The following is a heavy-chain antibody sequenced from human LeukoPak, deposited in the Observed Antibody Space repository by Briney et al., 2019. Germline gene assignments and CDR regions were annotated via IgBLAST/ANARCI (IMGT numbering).Heavy chain of an antibody. V-gene: IGHV3-7*05. CDR2: IKQDGGVE. J-gene: IGHJ4*02. Sequence: GGSLRLSCAASGFTFSGYLVSCVRQAPRKGLEWVANIKQDGGVEYYVVSVKGRVTISRDNAKESLNLKMKRLRAEDTAVYHCTRIGYSSSYFDFWGQGTLVTVSS. CDR1: GFTFSGYL. D-gene: IGHD6-6*01. CDR3: TRIGYSSSYFDF.